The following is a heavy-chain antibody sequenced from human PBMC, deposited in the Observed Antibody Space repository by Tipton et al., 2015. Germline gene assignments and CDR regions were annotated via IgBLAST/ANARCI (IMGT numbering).Heavy chain of an antibody. D-gene: IGHD3-3*01. CDR2: VLYNGYS. V-gene: IGHV4-31*03. CDR3: ARGVTTIAPYAFDV. CDR1: RGSITDSGSF. J-gene: IGHJ3*01. Sequence: GLVKPSQTLSLTCSVSRGSITDSGSFWTWIRQVPGAGLEWIGYVLYNGYSVYNPSLKGRVSISEDMSENRFSLKLNSVTAADTAVYHCARGVTTIAPYAFDVWGQGRMVTVSS.